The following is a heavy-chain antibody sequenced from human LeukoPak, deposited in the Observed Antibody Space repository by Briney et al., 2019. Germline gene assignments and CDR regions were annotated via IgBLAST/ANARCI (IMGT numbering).Heavy chain of an antibody. V-gene: IGHV4-59*08. J-gene: IGHJ4*02. CDR3: ARGENYDFWSGYSGVDY. CDR1: GGSISGYY. Sequence: PSETLSLTCTVSGGSISGYYWTWIRQPPGKELEWIGCIYYSGSTKYNPSLKSRVTMSVDTSKSQFSLKLSSVAAADTAVYYCARGENYDFWSGYSGVDYWGQGTLVTVSS. D-gene: IGHD3-3*01. CDR2: IYYSGST.